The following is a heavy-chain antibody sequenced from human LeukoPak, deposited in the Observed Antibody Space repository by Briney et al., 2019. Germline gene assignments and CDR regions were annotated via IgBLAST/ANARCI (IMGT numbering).Heavy chain of an antibody. Sequence: GGSLRLSCAASGFTFSSYGMHWVRQAPGKGLEWVAFIRYDGSNKYYADSVKGRFTISRDNSKNTLYLQMNSLRAEDTAVYYCAKVSTDLLRYFDWLTYYYYYMDVWGKGTTVTISS. J-gene: IGHJ6*03. D-gene: IGHD3-9*01. CDR1: GFTFSSYG. CDR2: IRYDGSNK. V-gene: IGHV3-30*02. CDR3: AKVSTDLLRYFDWLTYYYYYMDV.